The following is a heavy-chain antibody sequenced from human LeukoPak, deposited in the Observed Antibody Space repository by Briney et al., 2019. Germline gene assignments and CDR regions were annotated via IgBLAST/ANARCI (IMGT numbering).Heavy chain of an antibody. D-gene: IGHD3-16*01. V-gene: IGHV4-30-4*07. CDR1: GGSISSGGYS. CDR2: IYYSGST. CDR3: ARVRRDDYVRRVLAFDI. Sequence: SETLSLTCAVSGGSISSGGYSWSWLRQPPGKGLEWIGYIYYSGSTYYNPSLKSRVTISVDTSKNQFSLKLSSVTAADTAVYYCARVRRDDYVRRVLAFDIWGQGTMVTVSS. J-gene: IGHJ3*02.